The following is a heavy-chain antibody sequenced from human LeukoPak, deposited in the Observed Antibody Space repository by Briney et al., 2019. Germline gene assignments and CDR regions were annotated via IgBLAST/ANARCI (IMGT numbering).Heavy chain of an antibody. D-gene: IGHD2-2*02. CDR1: GFSFSTSE. CDR3: ARDSDSAIPYCYFDL. Sequence: GGSLRLSCAASGFSFSTSEMNWVRQAPGKGLEWLASISSTGSTTYYADPVQGRFTISRDNAKTSLYLQMSSLRVEDTATYFCARDSDSAIPYCYFDLWGRGTLVTVSS. V-gene: IGHV3-48*03. J-gene: IGHJ2*01. CDR2: ISSTGSTT.